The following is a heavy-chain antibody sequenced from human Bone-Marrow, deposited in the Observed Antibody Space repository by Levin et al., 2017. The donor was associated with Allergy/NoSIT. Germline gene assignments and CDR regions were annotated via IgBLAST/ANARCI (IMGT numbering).Heavy chain of an antibody. Sequence: PGGSLRLSCAASGFTFSTYGMHWVRQAPGKGLEWVAVIWYDGSHKYYTDSVKGRFTISRDNSKNTLYLQMDSLRAEDTAVYYCARDDQTLTAYGDYYYYGVDVWGQGTTVSVSS. J-gene: IGHJ6*02. V-gene: IGHV3-33*01. CDR1: GFTFSTYG. CDR2: IWYDGSHK. CDR3: ARDDQTLTAYGDYYYYGVDV. D-gene: IGHD2-2*01.